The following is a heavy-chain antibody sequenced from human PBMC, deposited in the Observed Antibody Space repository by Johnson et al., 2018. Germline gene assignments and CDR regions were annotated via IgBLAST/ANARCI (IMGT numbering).Heavy chain of an antibody. J-gene: IGHJ6*02. CDR2: IYYSGST. CDR3: ARADVWGNFYYYYGMDV. Sequence: QVQLQESGPGLVKPSETLSLTCTVSGGSISSYYWSWIRQPPGKGLEWIGYIYYSGSTNYNPSLKSRVTISVDTSKNQFSLKLSSVTAADTAGYYCARADVWGNFYYYYGMDVWGQGTTVTVSS. D-gene: IGHD3-16*01. V-gene: IGHV4-59*01. CDR1: GGSISSYY.